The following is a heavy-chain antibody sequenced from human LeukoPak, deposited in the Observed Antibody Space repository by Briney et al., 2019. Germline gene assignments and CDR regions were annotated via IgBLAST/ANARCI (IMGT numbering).Heavy chain of an antibody. D-gene: IGHD3-10*01. Sequence: PGRSLRLSCAASGFTFSSYAMHWVRQAPGKGLEWVAVISYDGSNKYYADSVMGRFTISRDSSKNTLYLQMNSLRAEDTAVYYCARDGFGGATDGFDIWGQGTMVTVSS. CDR2: ISYDGSNK. J-gene: IGHJ3*02. CDR1: GFTFSSYA. V-gene: IGHV3-30-3*01. CDR3: ARDGFGGATDGFDI.